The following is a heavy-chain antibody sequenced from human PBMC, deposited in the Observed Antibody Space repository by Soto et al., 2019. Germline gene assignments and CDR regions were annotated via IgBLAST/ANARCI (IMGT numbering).Heavy chain of an antibody. Sequence: GGSLRLSCAASGFTFSSYGMHWVRQAPGKGLEWVAVISYDGSNKYYADSVKGRFTISRDNSKNTLYLQMNSLRAEDTAVYYCAKYRGVDTAMDYYYYGMDVWGQGTTVTVSS. CDR1: GFTFSSYG. CDR3: AKYRGVDTAMDYYYYGMDV. CDR2: ISYDGSNK. D-gene: IGHD5-18*01. J-gene: IGHJ6*02. V-gene: IGHV3-30*18.